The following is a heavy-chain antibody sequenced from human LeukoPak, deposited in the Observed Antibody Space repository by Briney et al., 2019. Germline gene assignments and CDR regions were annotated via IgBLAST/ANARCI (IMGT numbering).Heavy chain of an antibody. Sequence: QSEGSLRLSCAASGFTFSDFYMSWIRQAPGKGLEWLSYISSSGSTIYYADSVKGRFTISRDNAKNSVYLQMNSLRAEDTAVYYCAKWGDYDVLTGYYVSEYWGQGTLVTVSS. CDR2: ISSSGSTI. V-gene: IGHV3-11*01. J-gene: IGHJ4*02. D-gene: IGHD3-9*01. CDR3: AKWGDYDVLTGYYVSEY. CDR1: GFTFSDFY.